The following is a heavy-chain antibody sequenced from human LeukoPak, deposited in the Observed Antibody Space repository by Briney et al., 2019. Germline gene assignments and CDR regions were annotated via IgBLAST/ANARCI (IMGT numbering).Heavy chain of an antibody. V-gene: IGHV3-23*01. CDR3: ANPDSSGFYFSMRFDL. J-gene: IGHJ4*02. CDR2: MSGRGDST. Sequence: GGSLRLSCKASGFSFSDFAMTWVRQAPGKGLEWVSTMSGRGDSTYYADSVKGRFTVSRDNSDNTLYLHMNSLRAEDTAVYFCANPDSSGFYFSMRFDLWGQGTLVTVSS. D-gene: IGHD3-22*01. CDR1: GFSFSDFA.